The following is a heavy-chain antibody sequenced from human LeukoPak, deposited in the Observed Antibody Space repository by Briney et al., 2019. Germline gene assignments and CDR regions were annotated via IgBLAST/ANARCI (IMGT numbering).Heavy chain of an antibody. CDR1: GGSFSGYY. CDR3: ARGVEMATILTQFDY. D-gene: IGHD5-24*01. CDR2: INHSGST. V-gene: IGHV4-34*01. J-gene: IGHJ4*02. Sequence: PSETLSLTCAVYGGSFSGYYWSWIRQPPGKGLEWIGEINHSGSTNYNPSLKSRVTISVDTSKNQFSLKLSSVTAADTAVYYCARGVEMATILTQFDYWGQGTLVTVSS.